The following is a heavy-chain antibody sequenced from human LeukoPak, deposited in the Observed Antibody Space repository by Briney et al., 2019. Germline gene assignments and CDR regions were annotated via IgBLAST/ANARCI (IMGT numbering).Heavy chain of an antibody. J-gene: IGHJ5*02. CDR1: GFTFGDHA. CDR2: IRSKAYRGTT. V-gene: IGHV3-49*04. D-gene: IGHD3-10*01. Sequence: GGSLTLSCSASGFTFGDHAMSWVRQAPGKGLEWVGFIRSKAYRGTTEYATSVKGRFTISRDDSRGIAYLQMNSLRAEDTAVYYCAKVRGSYYKGSWFDPWGQGTLVTVSS. CDR3: AKVRGSYYKGSWFDP.